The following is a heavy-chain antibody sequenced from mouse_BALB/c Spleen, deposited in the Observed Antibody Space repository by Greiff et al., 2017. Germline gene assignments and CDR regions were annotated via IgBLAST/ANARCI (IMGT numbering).Heavy chain of an antibody. CDR2: IWAGGST. CDR3: AREYYRYDGFAY. J-gene: IGHJ3*01. D-gene: IGHD2-14*01. V-gene: IGHV2-9*02. CDR1: GFSLTSYG. Sequence: VKLVESGPGLVAPSQSLSITCTVSGFSLTSYGVHWVRQPPGKGLEWLGVIWAGGSTNYNSALMSRLSISKDNSKSQVFLKMNSLQTDDTAMYYCAREYYRYDGFAYWGQGTLVTVSA.